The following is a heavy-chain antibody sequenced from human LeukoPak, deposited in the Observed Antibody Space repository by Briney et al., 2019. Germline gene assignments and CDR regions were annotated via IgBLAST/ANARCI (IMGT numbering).Heavy chain of an antibody. CDR3: ARDGTYGDYGGVFDY. Sequence: PGGSLRLSCAASGFTFSSYAMSWVRQAPGKGLEWVSVIYSGGSTYYADSVKGRFTISRDNSKNTLYLQMNSLRAEDTAVYYCARDGTYGDYGGVFDYWGQGTLVTVSS. D-gene: IGHD4-17*01. CDR2: IYSGGST. CDR1: GFTFSSYA. J-gene: IGHJ4*02. V-gene: IGHV3-66*01.